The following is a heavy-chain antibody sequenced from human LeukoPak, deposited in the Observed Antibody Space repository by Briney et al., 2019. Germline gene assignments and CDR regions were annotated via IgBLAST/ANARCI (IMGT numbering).Heavy chain of an antibody. J-gene: IGHJ1*01. CDR3: ARSDSSGDARGIQY. Sequence: GESLKISCKGSGYNFTSYWVGWVRQMPGKGLQCLGTIYPGDSDTRYSPSFQGQVTISVDKSVSTAYLQWSSLKASDTAMYYCARSDSSGDARGIQYWGQGTPVTVSS. D-gene: IGHD3-22*01. V-gene: IGHV5-51*01. CDR1: GYNFTSYW. CDR2: IYPGDSDT.